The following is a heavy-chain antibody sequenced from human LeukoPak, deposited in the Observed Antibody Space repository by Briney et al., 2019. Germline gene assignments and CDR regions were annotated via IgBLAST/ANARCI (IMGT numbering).Heavy chain of an antibody. CDR2: ISYDGRYK. CDR3: AKDLSFRSGSYIFDC. J-gene: IGHJ4*02. CDR1: GFTFSSYG. D-gene: IGHD1-26*01. V-gene: IGHV3-30*18. Sequence: AESLRLSCAAPGFTFSSYGLHWVRQALGKGLQWVAGISYDGRYKYYDDSVESRFTISRDDSKNTLYLQMSSLGAEDSAVYYCAKDLSFRSGSYIFDCWGRGTLATVAS.